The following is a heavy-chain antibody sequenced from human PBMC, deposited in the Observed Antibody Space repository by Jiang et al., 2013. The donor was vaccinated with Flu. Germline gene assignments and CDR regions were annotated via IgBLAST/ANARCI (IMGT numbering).Heavy chain of an antibody. CDR2: ISYDGSNK. J-gene: IGHJ4*02. CDR3: AKSWYSSGWYVDY. V-gene: IGHV3-30*18. Sequence: AVISYDGSNKYYADSVKGRXTXSRDNSKNTLYLQMNSLRAEDTAVYYCAKSWYSSGWYVDYWGQGTLVTVSS. D-gene: IGHD6-19*01.